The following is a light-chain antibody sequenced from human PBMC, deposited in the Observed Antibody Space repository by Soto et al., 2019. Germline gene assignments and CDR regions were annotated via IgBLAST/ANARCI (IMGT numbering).Light chain of an antibody. Sequence: DIQMTQSPSSLSASVGDRVTITCRASQTISTYLNWYQHKPGTAPKLLIYGASSLQSGVPSRFSGIGSGTDFTLTINSLQPEDLATYYCQQYNSFPYSFGQGTKLEIK. V-gene: IGKV1-39*01. CDR2: GAS. CDR3: QQYNSFPYS. J-gene: IGKJ2*03. CDR1: QTISTY.